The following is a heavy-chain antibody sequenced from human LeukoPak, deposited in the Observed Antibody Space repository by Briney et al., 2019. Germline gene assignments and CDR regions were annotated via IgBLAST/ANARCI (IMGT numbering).Heavy chain of an antibody. CDR3: VIVGGSGSYIDY. D-gene: IGHD3-10*01. Sequence: EASVTVSCKASGYGFTSYGISWVRQAPGQGLEWMGWISAYNGNTNYAQKLQGRVTMTTDTSTSTAYMELRSLRSDDTAVYYCVIVGGSGSYIDYWGQGTLVTVSS. CDR1: GYGFTSYG. J-gene: IGHJ4*02. V-gene: IGHV1-18*04. CDR2: ISAYNGNT.